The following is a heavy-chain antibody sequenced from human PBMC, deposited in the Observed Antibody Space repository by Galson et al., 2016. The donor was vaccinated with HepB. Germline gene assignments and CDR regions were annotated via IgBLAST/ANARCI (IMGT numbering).Heavy chain of an antibody. Sequence: SLRLSCAASGFAFYNYAMSWVRQAPGKGLEWVSSISGSGGSTYYADSVKGRFTVSRDNSKTTLYLQMNDLRAEDTAVYYCAKGRSLPAAVSIWFDPWGQGTLVTVSS. J-gene: IGHJ5*02. V-gene: IGHV3-23*01. CDR3: AKGRSLPAAVSIWFDP. D-gene: IGHD6-13*01. CDR1: GFAFYNYA. CDR2: ISGSGGST.